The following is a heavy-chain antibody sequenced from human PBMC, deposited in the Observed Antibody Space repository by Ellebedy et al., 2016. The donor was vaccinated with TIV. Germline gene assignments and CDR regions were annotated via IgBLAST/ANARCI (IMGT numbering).Heavy chain of an antibody. CDR2: ISWNSVYI. CDR3: ARVGEEQFDY. V-gene: IGHV3-9*01. Sequence: SLKISXAASGFTFDDFAMHWVRQTPGKGLEWVSGISWNSVYINYADSVKGRFTISRDNAKQALYLQMNSLRAEDTALYYCARVGEEQFDYWGQGTLVTVSS. D-gene: IGHD3-10*01. J-gene: IGHJ4*02. CDR1: GFTFDDFA.